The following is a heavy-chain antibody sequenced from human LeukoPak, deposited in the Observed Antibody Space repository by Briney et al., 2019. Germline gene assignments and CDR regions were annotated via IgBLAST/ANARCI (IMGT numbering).Heavy chain of an antibody. D-gene: IGHD2-21*01. CDR2: INHSGST. CDR3: ARHCGNLRFCITPNWFDP. V-gene: IGHV4-34*01. CDR1: GGSFSGYY. J-gene: IGHJ5*02. Sequence: PSETLSLTCAVYGGSFSGYYWSWIRQPPGKGLEWIGEINHSGSTNYNPFLKSRVTISVDTSKNQFSLKLSSVTAADTAVYYCARHCGNLRFCITPNWFDPWGQGTLVTVSS.